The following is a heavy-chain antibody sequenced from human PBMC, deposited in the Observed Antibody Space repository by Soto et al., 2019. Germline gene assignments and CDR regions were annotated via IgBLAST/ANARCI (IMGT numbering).Heavy chain of an antibody. Sequence: GESLRISCKGSGCSFTSYWIGWVRQMTGKGLEWMGIIYPGDSDTRYSPSLQGQVTISADTSISTAYLQWTSLKASDTAMYYCARSRRGAYSSGWYSPSGYYNYGIDVWGQGTKVTVSS. D-gene: IGHD6-19*01. CDR1: GCSFTSYW. CDR3: ARSRRGAYSSGWYSPSGYYNYGIDV. V-gene: IGHV5-51*01. J-gene: IGHJ6*02. CDR2: IYPGDSDT.